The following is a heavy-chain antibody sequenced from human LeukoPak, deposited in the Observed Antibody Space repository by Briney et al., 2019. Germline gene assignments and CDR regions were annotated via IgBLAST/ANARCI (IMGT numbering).Heavy chain of an antibody. CDR3: ARGWGHDYGGNSCHDAFDI. D-gene: IGHD4-23*01. J-gene: IGHJ3*02. V-gene: IGHV4-39*07. CDR2: INHSGST. CDR1: GNSISSGDYY. Sequence: SETLSLTCTVSGNSISSGDYYWSWIRQPPGKGLEWIGEINHSGSTNYNPSLKSRVTISVDTSKNQFSLKLSSVTAADTAVYYCARGWGHDYGGNSCHDAFDIWGQGTMVTVSS.